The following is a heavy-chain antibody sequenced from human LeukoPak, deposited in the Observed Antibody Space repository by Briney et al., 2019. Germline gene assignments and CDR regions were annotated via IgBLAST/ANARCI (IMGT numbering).Heavy chain of an antibody. CDR3: ARKSYYGSGSYYTASDY. Sequence: APVKVSCKASGYTFTGYYMHWVRQAPGQGLEWMGRVNPNSGGTNYAQKFQGRVTMTRDTSISTAYMELSRLRSDDTAVYCGARKSYYGSGSYYTASDYWGQGTLVTVSS. CDR1: GYTFTGYY. J-gene: IGHJ4*02. CDR2: VNPNSGGT. V-gene: IGHV1-2*06. D-gene: IGHD3-10*01.